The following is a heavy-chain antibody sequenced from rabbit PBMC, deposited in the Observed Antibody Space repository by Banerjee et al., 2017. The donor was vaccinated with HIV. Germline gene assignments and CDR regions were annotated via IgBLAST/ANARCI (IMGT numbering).Heavy chain of an antibody. Sequence: QQLEESGGDLVKPGASLTLTCTASGFSFSSSYYMCWVRQAPGKGLEWIGCIYGALSGNSYYASWAKGRFTISKTSSTTVTLQMTSLTAADTATYFCARDYGDNSAFNLWGPGTLVTVS. J-gene: IGHJ4*01. D-gene: IGHD2-1*01. CDR2: IYGALSGNS. CDR1: GFSFSSSYY. V-gene: IGHV1S40*01. CDR3: ARDYGDNSAFNL.